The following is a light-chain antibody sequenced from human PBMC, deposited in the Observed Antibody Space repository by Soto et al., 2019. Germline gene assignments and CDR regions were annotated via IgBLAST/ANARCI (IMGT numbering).Light chain of an antibody. V-gene: IGLV2-14*01. CDR1: YSDVDGYDY. CDR3: SSYSRSSTDV. CDR2: EVS. Sequence: QSALTQPASVSGSPGQSITISCTGSYSDVDGYDYVSWYQQHPGKAPKLIIFEVSNRPSGVSYRFSGSKSANTASLTISGLQAEDEADYYCSSYSRSSTDVFGTGTKVTVL. J-gene: IGLJ1*01.